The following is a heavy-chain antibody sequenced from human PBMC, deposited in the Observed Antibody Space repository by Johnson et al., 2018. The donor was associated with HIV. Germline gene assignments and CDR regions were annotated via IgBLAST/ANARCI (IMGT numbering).Heavy chain of an antibody. D-gene: IGHD3-10*01. CDR1: GFTFSSYA. J-gene: IGHJ3*02. CDR2: ISYDGSNK. Sequence: QMMLVESGGGVVQPGRSLRLSCAASGFTFSSYAMHWVRQAPGKGLEWVAVISYDGSNKYYADSVKGRFTTYRDNSKNTLYLQMNSLRAEDTAGYYCAGERRYYGSGSYGGAFDIWGQGTVVTVSS. V-gene: IGHV3-30-3*01. CDR3: AGERRYYGSGSYGGAFDI.